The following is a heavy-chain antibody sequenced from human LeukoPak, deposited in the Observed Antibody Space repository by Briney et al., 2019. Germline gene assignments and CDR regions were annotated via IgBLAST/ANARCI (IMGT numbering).Heavy chain of an antibody. D-gene: IGHD5-12*01. Sequence: ASVKVSCKASGYTFTGYYMHWVRQAPGQGLEWMGRINPNSGGTNYAQKFQGRVTMTRDTSISTAYMKLSRLRSDDTAVYYCARGTGYSGYDQDLSYWGQGTLVTVSS. CDR2: INPNSGGT. CDR1: GYTFTGYY. V-gene: IGHV1-2*06. J-gene: IGHJ4*02. CDR3: ARGTGYSGYDQDLSY.